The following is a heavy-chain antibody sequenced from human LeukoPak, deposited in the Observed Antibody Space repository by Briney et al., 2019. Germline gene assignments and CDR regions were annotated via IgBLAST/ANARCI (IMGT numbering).Heavy chain of an antibody. Sequence: GGSLRLSCAASGFTFSSYAMSWVRQAPGKGLEWVSAISGSGGSTYYADSVKGRFTIARDNSKNTLSLQMNSLRAEDTAVYYCARAIVVVPAASGDWFDPWGQGTLVTVSS. CDR1: GFTFSSYA. V-gene: IGHV3-23*01. CDR3: ARAIVVVPAASGDWFDP. D-gene: IGHD2-2*01. J-gene: IGHJ5*02. CDR2: ISGSGGST.